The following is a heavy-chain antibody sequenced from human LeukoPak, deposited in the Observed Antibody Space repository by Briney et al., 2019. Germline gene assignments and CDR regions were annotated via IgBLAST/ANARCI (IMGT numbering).Heavy chain of an antibody. Sequence: ASVKVSCKASGYTFTNYGIIWVRQAPGQGLEWMGWINPNSGGTNYAQKFQGRVTMTRDTSISTAYMELSRLRSDDTAVYYCARAFSGGYYYYYMDVWGKGTTVTVSS. CDR1: GYTFTNYG. V-gene: IGHV1-2*02. J-gene: IGHJ6*03. CDR3: ARAFSGGYYYYYMDV. D-gene: IGHD3-16*01. CDR2: INPNSGGT.